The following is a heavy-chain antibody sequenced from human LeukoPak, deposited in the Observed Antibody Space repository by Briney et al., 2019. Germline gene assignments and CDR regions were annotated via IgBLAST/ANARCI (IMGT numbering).Heavy chain of an antibody. CDR3: AREGTRGPSAIWFGELLPGDY. J-gene: IGHJ4*02. D-gene: IGHD3-10*01. CDR2: INAGNGNT. V-gene: IGHV1-3*01. Sequence: ASVKVSCKASGYTFTSYAMHWVRQAPGQRLEWMGWINAGNGNTKYSQKFQGRVTITRDTSASTAYMELSSLRSEDTAVYYCAREGTRGPSAIWFGELLPGDYWGQGTLVTVSS. CDR1: GYTFTSYA.